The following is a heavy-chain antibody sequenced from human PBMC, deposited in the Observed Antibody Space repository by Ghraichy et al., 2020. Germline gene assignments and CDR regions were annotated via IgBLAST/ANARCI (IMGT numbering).Heavy chain of an antibody. CDR2: INPNSGGT. V-gene: IGHV1-2*04. J-gene: IGHJ6*02. D-gene: IGHD6-13*01. CDR3: ARGGREQQLVRLGYYYYGMDV. CDR1: GYTFTGYY. Sequence: ASVKVSCKASGYTFTGYYMHWVRQAPGQGLEWMGWINPNSGGTNYAQKFQGWVTMTRDTSISTAYMELSRLRSDDTAVYYCARGGREQQLVRLGYYYYGMDVWGQGTTVTVSS.